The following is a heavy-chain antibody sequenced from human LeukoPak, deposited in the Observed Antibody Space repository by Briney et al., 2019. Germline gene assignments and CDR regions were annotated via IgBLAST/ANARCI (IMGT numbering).Heavy chain of an antibody. J-gene: IGHJ4*02. V-gene: IGHV3-21*01. Sequence: GGSLRLSCEASGFTFSNYAIHWVRQAPGKGLEWVSSISSSSSYIYYADSVKGRFTISRDNAKNSLYLQMNSLRAEDTAVYYCAREDSSGYYPVYFDYWGQGTLVTVSS. CDR2: ISSSSSYI. CDR3: AREDSSGYYPVYFDY. D-gene: IGHD3-22*01. CDR1: GFTFSNYA.